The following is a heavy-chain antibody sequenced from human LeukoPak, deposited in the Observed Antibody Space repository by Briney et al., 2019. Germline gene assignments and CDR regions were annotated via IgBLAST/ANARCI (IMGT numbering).Heavy chain of an antibody. D-gene: IGHD3-3*01. CDR1: DGSISSGAYY. CDR2: IYTSGST. J-gene: IGHJ4*02. CDR3: ARDVYDFWSGYYD. Sequence: SQTLSLTCTVSDGSISSGAYYYNWICQPAGKGLEWIGRIYTSGSTNYNPSLKSRLTISVDTSKNQFSLKLSSVTAADTAVYYCARDVYDFWSGYYDWGPGTLVTVSS. V-gene: IGHV4-61*02.